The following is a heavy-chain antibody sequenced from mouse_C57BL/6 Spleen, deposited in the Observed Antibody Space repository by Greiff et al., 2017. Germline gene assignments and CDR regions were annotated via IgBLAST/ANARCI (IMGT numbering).Heavy chain of an antibody. CDR2: INPSTGGT. CDR3: ARSAVSYGSSLGF. CDR1: GYTFTSYW. J-gene: IGHJ2*01. D-gene: IGHD1-1*01. Sequence: VQLQQPGTELVKPGASVKLSCKASGYTFTSYWMHWVKQRPGQGLEWIGNINPSTGGTTYNEKFKNKATLTVDKSSSTTYMQLSRLTSEDSAIYYCARSAVSYGSSLGFWGQGTTLTVSS. V-gene: IGHV1-53*01.